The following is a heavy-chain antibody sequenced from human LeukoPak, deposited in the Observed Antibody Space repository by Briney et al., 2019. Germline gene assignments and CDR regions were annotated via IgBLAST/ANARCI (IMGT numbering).Heavy chain of an antibody. CDR3: ARDPPNWGFGY. CDR2: ISSSSSTM. D-gene: IGHD7-27*01. CDR1: GFTFSDYS. V-gene: IGHV3-48*01. Sequence: GRSLRLSCAASGFTFSDYSMNWVRQAPGKGLEWLSYISSSSSTMYYADSVKGRFTISRDNAKKSLYLRMDSLRADDTAVYYCARDPPNWGFGYWGQGTLVTVSS. J-gene: IGHJ4*02.